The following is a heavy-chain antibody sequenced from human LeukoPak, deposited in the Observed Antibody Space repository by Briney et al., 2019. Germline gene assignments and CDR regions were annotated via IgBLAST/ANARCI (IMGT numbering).Heavy chain of an antibody. Sequence: PSETLSLTCTVSGDSVISGGSVNFGSYHWSWIRQPPGKGLEWFGYIHYSGSTIYNPSLKSRVTISVDMSKNHFSLKLSSVTAADTAVYYCARVNNFSFDPWGQGTLVTVSS. CDR3: ARVNNFSFDP. CDR2: IHYSGST. D-gene: IGHD1/OR15-1a*01. J-gene: IGHJ5*02. V-gene: IGHV4-61*03. CDR1: GGSVNFGSYH.